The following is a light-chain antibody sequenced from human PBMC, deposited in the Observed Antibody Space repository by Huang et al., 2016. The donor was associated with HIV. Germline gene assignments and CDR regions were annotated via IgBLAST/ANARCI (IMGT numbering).Light chain of an antibody. Sequence: EIVMTQSPATLSVSPGERVTLSCRANRSVSTNLAWYQQRPGQAPRLLIYGSSTRAPGIPARFSGSGSGTDFSLTISNLQSEDFALYYCHQYNNWLLSFGGGTRV. CDR3: HQYNNWLLS. CDR2: GSS. V-gene: IGKV3-15*01. CDR1: RSVSTN. J-gene: IGKJ4*01.